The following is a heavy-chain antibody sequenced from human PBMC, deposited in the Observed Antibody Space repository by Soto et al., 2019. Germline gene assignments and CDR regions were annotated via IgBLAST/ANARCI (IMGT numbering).Heavy chain of an antibody. CDR2: ISAYNGNT. J-gene: IGHJ4*02. D-gene: IGHD6-13*01. Sequence: GASVKVSCKASGYTFTSYGISWVRQAPGQGLEWMGRISAYNGNTNYAQKLQGRVTMTTDTSTSTAYMELRSLRSDDTAVYYCARGAAAAGDPPVDYWGQGTLVTVSS. CDR1: GYTFTSYG. CDR3: ARGAAAAGDPPVDY. V-gene: IGHV1-18*01.